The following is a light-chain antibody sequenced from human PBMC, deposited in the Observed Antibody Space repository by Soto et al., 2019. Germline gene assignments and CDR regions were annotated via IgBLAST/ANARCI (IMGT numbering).Light chain of an antibody. CDR3: CLYAVTFYV. V-gene: IGLV2-11*01. Sequence: QSVLTQPRSVSGSPGQSVTISCTGTSSDVGTYDFVSWYQQHPGKAPRLMIFDVSERPSGVPDRFSGFKSGNTASLTISGLQAEDEADYYCCLYAVTFYVFGTGTKVT. CDR1: SSDVGTYDF. J-gene: IGLJ1*01. CDR2: DVS.